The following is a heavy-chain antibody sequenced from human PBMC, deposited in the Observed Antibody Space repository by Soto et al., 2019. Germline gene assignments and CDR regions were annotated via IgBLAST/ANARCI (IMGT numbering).Heavy chain of an antibody. Sequence: QEQLVESGGGVVQPGRSLRLSCVVSGFTFSTYGMHWVRQAPGKGLEWVAVVSFDGSKKYTTDSVKGRFTISRDNSKNKLHLQKNNLRPDDTAVYYCGKHMVHMGMVFDLWGQGTLVSVSS. CDR2: VSFDGSKK. J-gene: IGHJ4*02. CDR3: GKHMVHMGMVFDL. D-gene: IGHD3-10*01. V-gene: IGHV3-30*18. CDR1: GFTFSTYG.